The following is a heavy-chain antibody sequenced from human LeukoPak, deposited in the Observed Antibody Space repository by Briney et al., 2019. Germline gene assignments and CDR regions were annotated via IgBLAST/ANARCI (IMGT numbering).Heavy chain of an antibody. D-gene: IGHD6-19*01. V-gene: IGHV3-48*02. J-gene: IGHJ4*02. CDR1: GFTFSSYS. Sequence: PGGSLRLSCAASGFTFSSYSMIWVRQAPGKGLEWVSYISSSSSTTYYADSVKGRFTISRDNAKNSLYLHMNSLRDEDTAVYYCAKDEWQWLAIDHWGQGTLVTVSS. CDR3: AKDEWQWLAIDH. CDR2: ISSSSSTT.